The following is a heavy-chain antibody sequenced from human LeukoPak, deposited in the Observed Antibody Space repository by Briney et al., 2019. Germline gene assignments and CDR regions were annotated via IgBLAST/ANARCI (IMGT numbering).Heavy chain of an antibody. CDR1: GFTFTSYW. CDR3: ARGRGVISNYYFDY. V-gene: IGHV3-7*01. J-gene: IGHJ4*02. CDR2: IKQDGSEK. Sequence: GGSLRLSCAASGFTFTSYWMSWVRQAPGKGLEWVANIKQDGSEKYYVDSVKGRFTISRDNAKNSLYLQMNSLRAEDTAVYYCARGRGVISNYYFDYWGQGTLVTVSS. D-gene: IGHD3-10*01.